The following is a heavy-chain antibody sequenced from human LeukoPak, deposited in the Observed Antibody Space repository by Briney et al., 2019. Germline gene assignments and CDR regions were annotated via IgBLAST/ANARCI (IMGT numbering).Heavy chain of an antibody. J-gene: IGHJ4*02. Sequence: GGSLRFSCGASGFTFGYYGMHWVRQAPGKGLEWAAVISDDGNKKYYADSVKGRFTISRDNSKNTVYLQMNSLRAEDSAVYYCAKDSRNYYLDYWGQGTLVIVSS. CDR1: GFTFGYYG. CDR2: ISDDGNKK. CDR3: AKDSRNYYLDY. V-gene: IGHV3-30*18.